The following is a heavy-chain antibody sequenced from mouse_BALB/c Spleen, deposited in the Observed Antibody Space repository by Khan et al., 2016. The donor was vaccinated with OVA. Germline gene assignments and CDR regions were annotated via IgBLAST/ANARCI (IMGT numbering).Heavy chain of an antibody. CDR1: GYTFSMYW. V-gene: IGHV1-9*01. J-gene: IGHJ4*01. D-gene: IGHD3-1*01. CDR3: ARGGYNPAMDY. Sequence: VELVESGAELMKPGASVTISCKAIGYTFSMYWIEWVKQRPGHGLEWIGDILPGSGNTNNNEKFKGKATFTADTSSNPAYMELSSLTSKDSAVYYCARGGYNPAMDYWGQGTSVTVSS. CDR2: ILPGSGNT.